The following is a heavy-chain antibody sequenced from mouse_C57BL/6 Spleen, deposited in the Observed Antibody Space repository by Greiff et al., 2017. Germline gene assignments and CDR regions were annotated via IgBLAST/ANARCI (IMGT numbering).Heavy chain of an antibody. D-gene: IGHD1-1*01. CDR1: GYTFTSYW. V-gene: IGHV1-52*01. CDR3: AREGTTVDFDY. CDR2: IDPSDSET. Sequence: QVHVKQPGAELVRPGSSVKLSCKASGYTFTSYWMHWVKQRPIQGLEWIGNIDPSDSETHYNQKFKDKATLTVDKSSSTAYMQLSILTSEDTAVYYCAREGTTVDFDYWGQGTTLTVSS. J-gene: IGHJ2*01.